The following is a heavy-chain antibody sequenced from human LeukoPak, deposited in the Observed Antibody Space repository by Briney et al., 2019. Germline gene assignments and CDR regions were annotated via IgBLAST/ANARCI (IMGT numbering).Heavy chain of an antibody. J-gene: IGHJ4*02. CDR2: ISGDGCSI. CDR1: GFTFRNYY. D-gene: IGHD2-8*01. CDR3: ARSSNGVYIQ. V-gene: IGHV3-74*01. Sequence: PGGSLRLSCVASGFTFRNYYMHWVRQVPGEGLVWVSRISGDGCSIFYADSVKGRFTISRDNAKNSLYVQMNSLRADDSAVYYCARSSNGVYIQWGQGTLVTVSS.